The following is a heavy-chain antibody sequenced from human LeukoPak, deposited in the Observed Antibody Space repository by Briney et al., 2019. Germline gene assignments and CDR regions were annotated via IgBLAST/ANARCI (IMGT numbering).Heavy chain of an antibody. D-gene: IGHD2-21*01. CDR2: IYYSGST. CDR3: AKLRDDYFDY. CDR1: GGSISSYY. V-gene: IGHV4-59*08. Sequence: SETLSLTCTVSGGSISSYYWSWIRQPPGKGLEWIGYIYYSGSTNYNPSLKSRVTISVDTSKNQFSLKLSSVTAADTPVYYCAKLRDDYFDYWGQGTLVTVSS. J-gene: IGHJ4*02.